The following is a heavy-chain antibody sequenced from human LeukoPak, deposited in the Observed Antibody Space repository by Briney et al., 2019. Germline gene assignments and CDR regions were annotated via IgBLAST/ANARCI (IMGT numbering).Heavy chain of an antibody. D-gene: IGHD6-25*01. Sequence: GGSLRLSCAASGFTFSTYGMHWVCQAPGKGLEWVAIISYDGNDKDYADSVRGRFTISRDNSKNTLYLQMNSLRGEDTAVYYCAKSTAPAAYYLDYWGQGILVTVSS. CDR2: ISYDGNDK. CDR3: AKSTAPAAYYLDY. J-gene: IGHJ4*02. V-gene: IGHV3-30*18. CDR1: GFTFSTYG.